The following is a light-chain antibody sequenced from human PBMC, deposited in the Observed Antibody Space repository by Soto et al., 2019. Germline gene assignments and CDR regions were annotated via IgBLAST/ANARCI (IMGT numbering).Light chain of an antibody. CDR3: SSYVGSNNYV. Sequence: QSVLTQPPSASGSPGQSVTISCTGTSSDVGGYNFVSWYQQHPGKAPKLLIYEVSKRPSGVPDRFSGSKSGNTASLTVSGLQAEDDADYYCSSYVGSNNYVFGTGTKLPS. CDR2: EVS. V-gene: IGLV2-8*01. J-gene: IGLJ1*01. CDR1: SSDVGGYNF.